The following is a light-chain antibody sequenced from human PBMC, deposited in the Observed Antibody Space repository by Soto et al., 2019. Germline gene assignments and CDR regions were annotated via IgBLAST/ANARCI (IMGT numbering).Light chain of an antibody. CDR2: EVT. V-gene: IGLV2-8*01. J-gene: IGLJ3*02. Sequence: QSALTQPPSASGSPGQSVTISCTGTSSDIGGYNYVSWYQQHPDKAPKLMIYEVTQRPSGVPDHFSGSKSGNTASLTVSGLQAEDEADYYCGSRTADNHLVVFGGGTKLTVL. CDR1: SSDIGGYNY. CDR3: GSRTADNHLVV.